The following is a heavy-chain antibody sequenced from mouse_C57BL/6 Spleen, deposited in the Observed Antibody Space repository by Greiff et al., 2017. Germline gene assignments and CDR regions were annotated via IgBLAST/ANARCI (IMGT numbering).Heavy chain of an antibody. D-gene: IGHD1-1*01. V-gene: IGHV1-81*01. CDR2: IYPRSGNT. J-gene: IGHJ4*01. Sequence: QVQLQQSGAELARPGASVKLSCKASGYTFTSYGISWVKQRTGQGLEWIGEIYPRSGNTYYNEKFKGKATLTADKSSSTAYMELRSLTSEDSAVXFCARTTTVVADYYAMDYWGQGTSVTVSS. CDR1: GYTFTSYG. CDR3: ARTTTVVADYYAMDY.